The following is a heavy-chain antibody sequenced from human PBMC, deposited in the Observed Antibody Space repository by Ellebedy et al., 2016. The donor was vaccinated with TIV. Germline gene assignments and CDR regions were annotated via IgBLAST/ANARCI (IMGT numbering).Heavy chain of an antibody. CDR1: GFTFSTYA. Sequence: GGSLRLXCAASGFTFSTYAMNWVRQAPGKGLEWISYTSSSSRTVYHTDSVKGRFTISRDNAKNSLFLQMNSLRAEDTAVYYCARDLASYDFWSGPPPYYMDVWGRGTTVTVSS. J-gene: IGHJ6*03. D-gene: IGHD3-3*01. CDR3: ARDLASYDFWSGPPPYYMDV. CDR2: TSSSSRTV. V-gene: IGHV3-48*01.